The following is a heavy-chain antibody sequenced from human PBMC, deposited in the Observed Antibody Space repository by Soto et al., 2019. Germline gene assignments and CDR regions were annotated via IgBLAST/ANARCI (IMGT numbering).Heavy chain of an antibody. CDR2: IYYSGST. V-gene: IGHV4-31*03. Sequence: QVQLQESGPGLVKPSQTLSLTCTVSGGSISSGGYYWSWIRQHPGKGLEWIGYIYYSGSTYYNPSIKSRVTISVDTSKNQFSLKLSSVTAADTAVYYCARGASFYYDYIWGSYRPYYFDYWGQGTLVTVSS. CDR1: GGSISSGGYY. J-gene: IGHJ4*02. D-gene: IGHD3-16*02. CDR3: ARGASFYYDYIWGSYRPYYFDY.